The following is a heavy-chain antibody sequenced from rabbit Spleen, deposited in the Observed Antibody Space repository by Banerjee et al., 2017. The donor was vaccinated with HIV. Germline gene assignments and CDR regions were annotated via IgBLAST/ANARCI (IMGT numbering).Heavy chain of an antibody. CDR2: IYAGVSGST. CDR1: GFSFSSVYY. J-gene: IGHJ4*01. V-gene: IGHV1S45*01. Sequence: QEQLVESGGGLVQPGASLTLTCTASGFSFSSVYYICWVRQAPGKGLEWITCIYAGVSGSTYYASWAKGRFTISKTSSTTVTLQMTSLTAADTATYFCARGYYHYAYANNLWGPGTLVTVS. CDR3: ARGYYHYAYANNL. D-gene: IGHD6-1*01.